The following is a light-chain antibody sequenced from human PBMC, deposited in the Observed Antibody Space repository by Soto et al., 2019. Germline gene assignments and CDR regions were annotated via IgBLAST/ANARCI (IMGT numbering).Light chain of an antibody. J-gene: IGKJ4*01. Sequence: EIVLTQSPAALSLSPGGRATLSCRVSQSINIYLACYQQKLGQAPRLLLYDASIRATGIPARFSGSGSGIDFTLTIICLEPEDFGVYYWQQRYSWPLTFGGGTKVEIK. V-gene: IGKV3-11*01. CDR3: QQRYSWPLT. CDR1: QSINIY. CDR2: DAS.